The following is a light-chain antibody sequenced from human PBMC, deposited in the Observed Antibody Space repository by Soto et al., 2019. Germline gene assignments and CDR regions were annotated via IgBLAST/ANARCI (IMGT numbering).Light chain of an antibody. CDR1: QSVYSD. Sequence: EIVMTQSPATLSVSPGERATLSCRASQSVYSDLAWYQQKPGKLPRLLIYGASARATGIPARFSGSGSGTEFTLTISSLQSEDFAVYHCQQYNNWRWTFGQGTKVEIK. CDR3: QQYNNWRWT. J-gene: IGKJ1*01. V-gene: IGKV3-15*01. CDR2: GAS.